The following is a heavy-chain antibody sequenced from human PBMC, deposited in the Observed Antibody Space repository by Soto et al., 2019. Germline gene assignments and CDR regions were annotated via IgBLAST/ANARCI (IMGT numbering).Heavy chain of an antibody. Sequence: QMQLQETGPGLVKPSETLSLTCTVSGGPIRSYYWSWIRQPPGKGLEWIGYIYYSESTNYNPSLKSRVTISVDTSKNQFSLKLNSVTAADTAVYYCARRRLGGATWWFDPWGQGTLVTVSS. CDR2: IYYSEST. V-gene: IGHV4-59*08. D-gene: IGHD3-16*01. J-gene: IGHJ5*02. CDR1: GGPIRSYY. CDR3: ARRRLGGATWWFDP.